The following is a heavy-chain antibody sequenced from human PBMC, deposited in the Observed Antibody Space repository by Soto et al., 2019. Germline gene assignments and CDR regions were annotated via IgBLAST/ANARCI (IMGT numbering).Heavy chain of an antibody. CDR1: GYTFTSYY. V-gene: IGHV1-46*01. CDR3: ARGLIRDYCSGGSCQGWFDP. J-gene: IGHJ5*02. Sequence: ASVKVSCKASGYTFTSYYMHWVRQAPGQGLEWMGIINPSGGSTSYAQKFQGRVTMTRDTSTSTVYMELSSLRSEDTAVYYCARGLIRDYCSGGSCQGWFDPWGQGTLVTVSS. D-gene: IGHD2-15*01. CDR2: INPSGGST.